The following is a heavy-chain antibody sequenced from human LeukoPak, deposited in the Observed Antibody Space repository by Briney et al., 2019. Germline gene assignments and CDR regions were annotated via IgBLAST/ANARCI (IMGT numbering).Heavy chain of an antibody. J-gene: IGHJ3*02. CDR3: AKQQRGYSSGFDAFDI. CDR2: ISGSGGGT. V-gene: IGHV3-23*01. Sequence: GGSLRLSCAASGFTFSSYGMSWVRQAPGKGLEWVSDISGSGGGTYYADSVRGRFTISGDNSKNTLYLQMSSLRAEDTAVYYCAKQQRGYSSGFDAFDIWGQGTMVTVSS. D-gene: IGHD6-19*01. CDR1: GFTFSSYG.